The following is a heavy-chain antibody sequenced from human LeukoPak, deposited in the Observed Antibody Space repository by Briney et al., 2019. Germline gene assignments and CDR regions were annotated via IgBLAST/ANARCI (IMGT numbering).Heavy chain of an antibody. CDR2: IYYSGST. Sequence: SETLSLTCTVSGGSISSSSYYWGWIRQPPGKGLEWIGSIYYSGSTYYNPSLKSRVTISVDTSKNQFSLKLSSVTAADTAVYYCARTRYYYNSRSYGTPYYFDYWGQGTLVTVSS. J-gene: IGHJ4*02. CDR1: GGSISSSSYY. CDR3: ARTRYYYNSRSYGTPYYFDY. V-gene: IGHV4-39*01. D-gene: IGHD3-10*01.